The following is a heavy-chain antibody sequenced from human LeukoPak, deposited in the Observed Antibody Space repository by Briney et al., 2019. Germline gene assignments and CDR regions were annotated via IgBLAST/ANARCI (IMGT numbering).Heavy chain of an antibody. V-gene: IGHV3-30*18. J-gene: IGHJ4*02. D-gene: IGHD5-18*01. Sequence: GVSLRLSCAASGFTFSSYGMHWVRQAPGKGLDWVAVISNDGSKKYYADSVEGRFTISRDNSKNTLSLQVSSLRAEDTAVYYCAKDRYSYAFEYSDSWGQGTLVTVSS. CDR1: GFTFSSYG. CDR2: ISNDGSKK. CDR3: AKDRYSYAFEYSDS.